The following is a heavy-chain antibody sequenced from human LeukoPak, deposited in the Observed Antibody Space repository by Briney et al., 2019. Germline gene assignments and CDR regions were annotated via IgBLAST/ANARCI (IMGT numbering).Heavy chain of an antibody. CDR1: GFTFSQYW. CDR3: ATSDDSSGSD. D-gene: IGHD3-22*01. J-gene: IGHJ4*02. CDR2: INLDGSVR. Sequence: QSGGSLRLSCAASGFTFSQYWMSWVRQAPGKGLEWVANINLDGSVRHYVDSARGRFTISRDNAKNSLYLQMNSLRAEDTALYYCATSDDSSGSDWGQGTLVTVSS. V-gene: IGHV3-7*01.